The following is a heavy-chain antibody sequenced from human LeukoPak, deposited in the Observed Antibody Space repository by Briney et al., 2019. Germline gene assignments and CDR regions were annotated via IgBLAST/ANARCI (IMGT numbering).Heavy chain of an antibody. V-gene: IGHV4-59*08. Sequence: SETLSLTCTVSGGSISSYYWSWIRQPPGKGPEWIGYIYYSGSTNYNPSLKSRVTISVDTSKNQFSLKLSSVTAADTAVYYCARTFVVRGDNGWFDPWGQGTLVTVSS. D-gene: IGHD3-10*01. CDR2: IYYSGST. CDR1: GGSISSYY. J-gene: IGHJ5*02. CDR3: ARTFVVRGDNGWFDP.